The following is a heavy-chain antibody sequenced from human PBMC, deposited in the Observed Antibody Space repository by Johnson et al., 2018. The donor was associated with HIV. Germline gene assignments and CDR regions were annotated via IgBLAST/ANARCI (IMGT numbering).Heavy chain of an antibody. D-gene: IGHD3-22*01. CDR2: IYSGGST. CDR3: ARAPPYYGGYSVSDAFDI. J-gene: IGHJ3*02. CDR1: EFTFSTYG. Sequence: QVQLVESGGGVVQPGGSLRLSCAASEFTFSTYGMHWVRQAPGKGLEWVSVIYSGGSTYYPDSVKGRFTISRDNSKNTLYLQMNSLRAEDTAVYYCARAPPYYGGYSVSDAFDIWGQGTMVTVSS. V-gene: IGHV3-NL1*01.